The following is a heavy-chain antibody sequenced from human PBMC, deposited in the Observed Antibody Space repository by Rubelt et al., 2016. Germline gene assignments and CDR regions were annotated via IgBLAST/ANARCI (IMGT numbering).Heavy chain of an antibody. CDR1: GGTFSSYA. V-gene: IGHV1-69*06. CDR3: ARQTTYYDFWSGADNWFDP. CDR2: IIPIFGTA. Sequence: QVQLVQSGAEVKKPGSSVKVSCKASGGTFSSYAISWVRQAPGQGLEWMGGIIPIFGTANYAQKFQGRVTITADKSTNTAYMELSSLRSEDTAVYYCARQTTYYDFWSGADNWFDPWGQGTLVTVSS. D-gene: IGHD3-3*01. J-gene: IGHJ5*02.